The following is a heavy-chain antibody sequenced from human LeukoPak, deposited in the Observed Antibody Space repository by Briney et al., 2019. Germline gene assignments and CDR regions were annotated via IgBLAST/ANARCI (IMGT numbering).Heavy chain of an antibody. D-gene: IGHD3-9*01. Sequence: PSETLSLTCTVSGGSISSYYWSWTRQPPGKGLEWIGYIHNSGSTSYYPSLKSRVTISVDTSKNQFSLKLSSVTAADTAVYYCARSLMYYNILTGYSPQNFDYWGQGTLVTVSS. CDR3: ARSLMYYNILTGYSPQNFDY. J-gene: IGHJ4*02. CDR2: IHNSGST. V-gene: IGHV4-59*01. CDR1: GGSISSYY.